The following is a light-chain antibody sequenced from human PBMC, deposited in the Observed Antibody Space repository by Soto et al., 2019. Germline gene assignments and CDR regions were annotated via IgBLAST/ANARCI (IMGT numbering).Light chain of an antibody. CDR2: DAS. Sequence: TQNPDTPFVSPGERPPLSFRGSQSVRSNLAWYQQKPGQAPRLLIYDASNRATGIPARFSGSGSGTDFTLTISSLEPEDFAIYYCQQRSDWITFGQGTRLEI. V-gene: IGKV3-11*01. J-gene: IGKJ5*01. CDR3: QQRSDWIT. CDR1: QSVRSN.